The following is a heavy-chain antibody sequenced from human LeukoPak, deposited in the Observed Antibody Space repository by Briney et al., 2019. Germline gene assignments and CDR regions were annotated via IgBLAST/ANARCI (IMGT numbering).Heavy chain of an antibody. CDR1: GLTFSGSA. CDR2: IRSKANSYAT. Sequence: GGSLRLSCAAAGLTFSGSAMHWVRQASGKGLGWVGRIRSKANSYATAYAASVKGSFTISRDDSKNTAYLQMNSLKTEDTAVYYCTRRIGGASTRAYYGMDVWGQGTTVTVSS. CDR3: TRRIGGASTRAYYGMDV. D-gene: IGHD1-26*01. V-gene: IGHV3-73*01. J-gene: IGHJ6*02.